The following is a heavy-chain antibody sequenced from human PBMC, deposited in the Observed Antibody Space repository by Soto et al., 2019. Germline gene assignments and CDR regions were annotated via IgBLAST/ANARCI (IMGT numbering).Heavy chain of an antibody. V-gene: IGHV3-23*01. D-gene: IGHD3-16*01. Sequence: EVQLLESGGGLVQPGGSLRLSCAASGFTFSSYAMSWVRQAPGKGLEWVSAISGSGGSTYYADSVKGQFTISRDNSKNTLYPQINSLRAEDTAVYYCAKDQLEVLGGNLDYWGQGTLVTVSS. CDR2: ISGSGGST. CDR1: GFTFSSYA. J-gene: IGHJ4*02. CDR3: AKDQLEVLGGNLDY.